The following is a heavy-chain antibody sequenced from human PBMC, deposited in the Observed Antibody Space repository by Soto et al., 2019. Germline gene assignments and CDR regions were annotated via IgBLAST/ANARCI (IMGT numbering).Heavy chain of an antibody. J-gene: IGHJ6*02. CDR3: ARDLYEYGSGRYAEWILGSYYYYYGMDV. D-gene: IGHD3-10*01. CDR1: GFTFSSYA. Sequence: QVQLVESGGGVVQPGRSLRLSCAASGFTFSSYAMHWVRQAPGKGLEWVAVISYDGSNKYYADSVKGRFTISRDNSKNTLYLQMNSLRAEDTAVYSCARDLYEYGSGRYAEWILGSYYYYYGMDVWGQGTTVTVSS. CDR2: ISYDGSNK. V-gene: IGHV3-30-3*01.